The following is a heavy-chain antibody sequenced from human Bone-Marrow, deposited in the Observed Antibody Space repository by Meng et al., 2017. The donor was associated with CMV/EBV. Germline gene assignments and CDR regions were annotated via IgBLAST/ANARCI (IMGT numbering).Heavy chain of an antibody. CDR1: GFTFSGYY. CDR3: ARDFSIVVVPAAIPSYGMDV. D-gene: IGHD2-2*02. V-gene: IGHV3-11*01. J-gene: IGHJ6*02. Sequence: GESLKISCAASGFTFSGYYMSWIRQAPGKGLEWVSYISSSGSTIYYADSVKGRFTISRDNAKNSLYLQMNSLSAEDTAVYYCARDFSIVVVPAAIPSYGMDVWGQGTTVTVSS. CDR2: ISSSGSTI.